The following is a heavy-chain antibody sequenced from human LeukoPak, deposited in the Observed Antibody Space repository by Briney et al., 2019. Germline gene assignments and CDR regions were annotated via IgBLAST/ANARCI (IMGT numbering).Heavy chain of an antibody. J-gene: IGHJ4*02. D-gene: IGHD4-17*01. CDR3: ARPHSYGSTYFDC. V-gene: IGHV1-18*01. CDR2: ISTYNGNT. Sequence: GASVKVSCKASGYTFTSYGVSWVRQAPGQGLEWMGWISTYNGNTYYAQRLQGRVTMTTDTSTSTVYMELRSLRSDDTAVYYCARPHSYGSTYFDCWGQGTLVTVSS. CDR1: GYTFTSYG.